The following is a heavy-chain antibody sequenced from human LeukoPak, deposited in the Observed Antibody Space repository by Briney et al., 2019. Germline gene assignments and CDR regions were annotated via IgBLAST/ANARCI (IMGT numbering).Heavy chain of an antibody. V-gene: IGHV1-18*01. CDR2: ISAYNGNT. Sequence: ASVKVSCKASGYTFTSYGISWVRQAPGQGLEWMGWISAYNGNTTYAQKLQGRVTMTTDTSTSTAYMELRSLRSEDTAVYYCTRDMRGAAAADDAFDIWGQGTMVTVSS. D-gene: IGHD6-13*01. J-gene: IGHJ3*02. CDR1: GYTFTSYG. CDR3: TRDMRGAAAADDAFDI.